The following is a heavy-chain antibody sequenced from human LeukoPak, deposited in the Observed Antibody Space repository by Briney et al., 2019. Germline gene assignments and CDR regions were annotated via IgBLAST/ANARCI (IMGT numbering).Heavy chain of an antibody. D-gene: IGHD3-22*01. CDR3: ARDTYYYESRGYCYIDY. J-gene: IGHJ4*02. V-gene: IGHV3-30-3*01. CDR2: ITYDGSNK. Sequence: GGSLRLSCAASGFTFSSYAMRWVRQAPGKGLEWVAVITYDGSNKYYADSVKGRFTISRDNSKNTLYLQMNSLRAEDTAVYYCARDTYYYESRGYCYIDYCGQGTLVTVPS. CDR1: GFTFSSYA.